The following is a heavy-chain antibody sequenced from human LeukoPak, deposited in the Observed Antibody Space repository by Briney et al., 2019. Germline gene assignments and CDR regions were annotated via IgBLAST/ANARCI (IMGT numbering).Heavy chain of an antibody. CDR3: ARVARGYYDSSGYYADWYFDL. D-gene: IGHD3-22*01. Sequence: PGGSLRLSCAASGFTFSSYWMSWVRQTPGKGLEWVSYIRSTSSTINYADSVRGRFTISRDNGKNSLYLQMNSLRAEVTAVFYCARVARGYYDSSGYYADWYFDLWGRGTLVTVSS. J-gene: IGHJ2*01. V-gene: IGHV3-48*01. CDR1: GFTFSSYW. CDR2: IRSTSSTI.